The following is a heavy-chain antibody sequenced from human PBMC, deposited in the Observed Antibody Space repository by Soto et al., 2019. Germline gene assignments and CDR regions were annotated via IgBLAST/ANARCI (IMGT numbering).Heavy chain of an antibody. CDR1: GGSVRSDVFN. CDR3: AGEVRSSWYRADN. Sequence: SETLSLTCTVSGGSVRSDVFNWTWVRQSPGRGLEWIANIHYSGRTNYNPSLKSRVTISVDTSRNQFSLSLTSVTAADTAVYYCAGEVRSSWYRADNWGPGTLVTVSS. J-gene: IGHJ4*02. CDR2: IHYSGRT. D-gene: IGHD6-6*01. V-gene: IGHV4-61*08.